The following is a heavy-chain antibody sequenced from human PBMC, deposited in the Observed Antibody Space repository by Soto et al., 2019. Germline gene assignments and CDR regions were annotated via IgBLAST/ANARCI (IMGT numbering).Heavy chain of an antibody. V-gene: IGHV4-34*01. CDR1: GGSFSGYY. Sequence: QVQLQQWGAGLLKPSETLSLTCAVYGGSFSGYYWSWIRQPPGKGLEWIGEINHSGSTNYNPSLKCRVTISVDTSKNEFSLKLSSVTAADTAVYYCARFRVPIEATRPYYYYYYGMDVWGQGTTVTVSS. CDR2: INHSGST. D-gene: IGHD5-12*01. CDR3: ARFRVPIEATRPYYYYYYGMDV. J-gene: IGHJ6*02.